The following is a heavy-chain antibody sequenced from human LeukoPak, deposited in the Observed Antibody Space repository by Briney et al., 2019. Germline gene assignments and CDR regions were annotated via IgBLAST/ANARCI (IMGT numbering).Heavy chain of an antibody. D-gene: IGHD6-19*01. V-gene: IGHV3-23*01. CDR2: ISGSGDDT. CDR3: AKGLSSGWPYYFDY. CDR1: GFPFSSCA. Sequence: GGSLRLSCVVSGFPFSSCAMSWVRQAPGKGLEWVSGISGSGDDTYYAASVKGRFTISRDNSKNTLYLQMNSLRAEDTAVYYCAKGLSSGWPYYFDYWGQGTLVTVSS. J-gene: IGHJ4*02.